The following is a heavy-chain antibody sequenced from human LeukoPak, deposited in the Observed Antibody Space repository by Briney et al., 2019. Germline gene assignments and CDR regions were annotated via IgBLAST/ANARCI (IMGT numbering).Heavy chain of an antibody. V-gene: IGHV1-8*01. CDR1: GYTFTSYG. D-gene: IGHD6-19*01. J-gene: IGHJ5*02. CDR3: ARRQQWLVHEWWFDP. CDR2: MNPNSGNT. Sequence: ASVKVSCTASGYTFTSYGIGWVRQAPGQGREWMGWMNPNSGNTGYAQKVQGRVTMTRNTSISTAYIELSSLRSEDTAVYYCARRQQWLVHEWWFDPWGQGTLVTVSS.